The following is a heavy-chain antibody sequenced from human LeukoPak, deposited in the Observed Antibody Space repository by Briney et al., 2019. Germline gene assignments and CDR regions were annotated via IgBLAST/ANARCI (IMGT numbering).Heavy chain of an antibody. CDR1: GYTFTSYD. CDR3: ARSGYYDFWSSLADWFDP. J-gene: IGHJ5*02. D-gene: IGHD3-3*01. V-gene: IGHV1-8*03. CDR2: MNPNSGNT. Sequence: ASVKVSCKASGYTFTSYDINWVRLAPGQGLEWMGWMNPNSGNTGYAQKFQGRVTITRNTSISTAYMELSSLRSEDTAVYYCARSGYYDFWSSLADWFDPWGQGTLVTVSS.